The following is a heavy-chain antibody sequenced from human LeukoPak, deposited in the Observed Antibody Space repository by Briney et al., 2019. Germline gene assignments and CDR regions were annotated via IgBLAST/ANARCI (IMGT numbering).Heavy chain of an antibody. CDR2: ISSSGSTI. J-gene: IGHJ4*02. CDR3: ARDHPPDGITFGGVIVITYFDY. CDR1: GFTFSGYS. D-gene: IGHD3-16*02. Sequence: GGSLRLSCAASGFTFSGYSMNWVCQAPGKGLEWVSYISSSGSTIYYADSVKGRFTISRDNAKNSLYLQMNSLRAEDTAVYYCARDHPPDGITFGGVIVITYFDYWGQGTLVTVSS. V-gene: IGHV3-48*04.